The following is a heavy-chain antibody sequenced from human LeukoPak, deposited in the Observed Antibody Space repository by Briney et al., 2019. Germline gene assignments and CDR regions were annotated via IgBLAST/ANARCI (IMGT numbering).Heavy chain of an antibody. D-gene: IGHD3-10*01. CDR2: INTSNGYS. CDR1: GYVFITYG. J-gene: IGHJ4*02. Sequence: ASVTVSCKASGYVFITYGINWVRQAPGQGLEWMGWINTSNGYSDYAQNFQGRITMTTDTSTDTVYMELGSLSSDDTAVYYCARDQYYHGLGSYYDWGRGTLVTVSS. V-gene: IGHV1-18*01. CDR3: ARDQYYHGLGSYYD.